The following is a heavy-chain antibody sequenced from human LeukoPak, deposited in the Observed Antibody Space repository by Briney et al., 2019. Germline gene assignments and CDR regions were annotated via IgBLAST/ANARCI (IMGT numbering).Heavy chain of an antibody. CDR2: IWYDGSKK. Sequence: GRSLRLSCAASGFTFSNFGMHWVRQAPGKGLEGVAVIWYDGSKKYYADSVKGLFTISRDNSTLFLQMNSLRAEDTAIYYCARFQYYDILTGMRYWGQGTLVTVSS. V-gene: IGHV3-33*01. J-gene: IGHJ4*02. CDR1: GFTFSNFG. D-gene: IGHD3-9*01. CDR3: ARFQYYDILTGMRY.